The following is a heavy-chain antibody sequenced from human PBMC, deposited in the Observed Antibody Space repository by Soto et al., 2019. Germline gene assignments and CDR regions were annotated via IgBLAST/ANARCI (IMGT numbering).Heavy chain of an antibody. J-gene: IGHJ4*02. CDR2: IYYSGST. D-gene: IGHD3-22*01. V-gene: IGHV4-30-4*01. CDR1: GGSISSGDYY. Sequence: LSLTCTVSGGSISSGDYYWSWIRQPPGKGLEWIGYIYYSGSTYYNPSLKSRVTISVDTSKNQFSLKLSSVTAADTAVYYCARGGVDYYDSSGYYFSRYYFDYWGQGTLVTVSS. CDR3: ARGGVDYYDSSGYYFSRYYFDY.